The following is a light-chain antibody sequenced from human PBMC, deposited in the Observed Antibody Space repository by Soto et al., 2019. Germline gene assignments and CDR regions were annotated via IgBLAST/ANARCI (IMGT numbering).Light chain of an antibody. CDR3: QYHGSSPIT. CDR2: DAS. CDR1: QSIRTS. V-gene: IGKV3-11*01. J-gene: IGKJ5*01. Sequence: EVVLTQSPASLSLSPGEIATLSFRASQSIRTSLAWYQQKPGQAPRLVIFDASNRASGIPDRFSGSVSGTDFTLTISRLEPEDFALFYCQYHGSSPITFGQGTDWRL.